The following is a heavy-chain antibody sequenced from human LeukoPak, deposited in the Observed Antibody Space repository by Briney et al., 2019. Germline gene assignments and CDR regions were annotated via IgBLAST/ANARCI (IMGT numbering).Heavy chain of an antibody. Sequence: SVKVSCKASGGTFSSYAISWVRQAPGQGLEWMGGIIPIFGTANYAQKFQGRVTITTDESTSTADMELSSLRSEDTAVYYCAREVIGKGYCSSTSCYGTPNYYYGMDVWGQGTTVTVSS. CDR2: IIPIFGTA. D-gene: IGHD2-2*01. CDR3: AREVIGKGYCSSTSCYGTPNYYYGMDV. CDR1: GGTFSSYA. V-gene: IGHV1-69*05. J-gene: IGHJ6*02.